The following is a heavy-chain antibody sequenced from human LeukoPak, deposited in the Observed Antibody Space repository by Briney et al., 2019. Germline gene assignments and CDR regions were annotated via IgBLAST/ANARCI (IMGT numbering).Heavy chain of an antibody. CDR1: GGSISSYY. V-gene: IGHV4-4*07. D-gene: IGHD3-10*01. J-gene: IGHJ6*03. Sequence: SETLSLTCTVSGGSISSYYWSWIRQPAGKGLEWIGRIYTSGSTNYNPSLKSRVTMSVDTSKNQFSLKLSSVTAADTAVYYCAGLWFGEPDYYMDVWGKGTTVTISS. CDR2: IYTSGST. CDR3: AGLWFGEPDYYMDV.